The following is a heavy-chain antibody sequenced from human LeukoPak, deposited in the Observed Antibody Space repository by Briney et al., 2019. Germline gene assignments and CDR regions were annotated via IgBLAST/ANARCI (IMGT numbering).Heavy chain of an antibody. Sequence: ASVKVSCKASGYTFTGYYMHWVRQAPGLGLEWMGWINPNSGGINCAQNFQGRVTMTRDTSISTAYMELTWLTPDDTAVYYCARDRDTILTTDAGGDHFHYWGQGALVTVSS. D-gene: IGHD1-1*01. J-gene: IGHJ4*02. CDR1: GYTFTGYY. V-gene: IGHV1-2*02. CDR3: ARDRDTILTTDAGGDHFHY. CDR2: INPNSGGI.